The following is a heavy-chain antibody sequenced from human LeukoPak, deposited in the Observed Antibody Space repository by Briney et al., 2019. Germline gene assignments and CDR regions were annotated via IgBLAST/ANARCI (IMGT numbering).Heavy chain of an antibody. Sequence: GASVKVSCKASGGTFSSYAISWVRQAPGQGLEWMGGIIPIFGTANYAQKFQGRVTITADESTSTAYMELSSLRSEDTAVYYCARDPTDRDGYKSPLLSWGQGTLVTVSS. D-gene: IGHD5-24*01. V-gene: IGHV1-69*13. CDR2: IIPIFGTA. CDR1: GGTFSSYA. J-gene: IGHJ4*02. CDR3: ARDPTDRDGYKSPLLS.